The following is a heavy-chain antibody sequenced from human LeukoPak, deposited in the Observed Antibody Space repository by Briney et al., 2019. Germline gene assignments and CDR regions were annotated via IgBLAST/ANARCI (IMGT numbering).Heavy chain of an antibody. CDR1: GFTFSSYA. J-gene: IGHJ6*02. D-gene: IGHD3-10*01. CDR2: ISGSGGST. CDR3: AKVSGRIQTWPQPFGDGMDV. Sequence: TGGSLRLSCAASGFTFSSYAMSWVRQAPGKGLEWVSTISGSGGSTYYADSVKGRFIISRDNSKNTLYLQMNSLRAEDTAVYYCAKVSGRIQTWPQPFGDGMDVWGQGTTVTVSS. V-gene: IGHV3-23*01.